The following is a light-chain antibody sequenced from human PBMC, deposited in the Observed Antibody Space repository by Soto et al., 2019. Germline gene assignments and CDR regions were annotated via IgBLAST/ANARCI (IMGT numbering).Light chain of an antibody. CDR2: EVS. J-gene: IGLJ2*01. CDR1: SSDVGGYKF. Sequence: QSALTQPASVSGSPGQSITISCTGTSSDVGGYKFGSWYQQHPGKAPKLMIYEVSNRPSGVSNRFSGSKSGNTASLTISGLQAEDEADYYCSSYTSSTTQVFGGGTKVTVL. V-gene: IGLV2-14*01. CDR3: SSYTSSTTQV.